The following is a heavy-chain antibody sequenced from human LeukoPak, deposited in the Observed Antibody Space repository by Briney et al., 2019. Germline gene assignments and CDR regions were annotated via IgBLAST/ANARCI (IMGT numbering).Heavy chain of an antibody. V-gene: IGHV3-48*01. D-gene: IGHD1-14*01. Sequence: GGSLRLSCLASGFTFSTYGVNWVRQAPGKGLEWVSHISESRGTTYYADAVKGRFTISRDSSKNTLFLQMNDLTVEDTARYYCARRPGNWGQGILVTVSS. J-gene: IGHJ4*02. CDR3: ARRPGN. CDR2: ISESRGTT. CDR1: GFTFSTYG.